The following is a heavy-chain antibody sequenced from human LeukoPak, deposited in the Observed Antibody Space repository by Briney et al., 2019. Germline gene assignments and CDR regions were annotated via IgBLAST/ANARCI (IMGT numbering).Heavy chain of an antibody. V-gene: IGHV4-39*01. CDR3: ARQTGSGLFTLP. CDR1: GVSISRSNSY. CDR2: IYYSGST. Sequence: SETLSLTCTVSGVSISRSNSYWGWIRQPPGKGLEWIGSIYYSGSTYYNPSLKSRVTISIDTSANLFSLKLNSATAADTAFYYCARQTGSGLFTLPGGQGTLVTVSS. J-gene: IGHJ4*02. D-gene: IGHD3-10*01.